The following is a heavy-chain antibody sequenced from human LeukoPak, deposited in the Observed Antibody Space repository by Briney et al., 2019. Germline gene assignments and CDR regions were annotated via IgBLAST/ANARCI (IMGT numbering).Heavy chain of an antibody. J-gene: IGHJ5*02. D-gene: IGHD3-22*01. CDR2: IIPILGIA. V-gene: IGHV1-69*04. CDR1: GGTFSSYA. CDR3: ARDYYDSSGYYLSWFDP. Sequence: SVKVSCKASGGTFSSYAISWVRQAPGQGLEWMGRIIPILGIANYAQKFQGRVTITADKPTSAAYMELSSLRSEDTAVYYCARDYYDSSGYYLSWFDPWGQGTLVTVSS.